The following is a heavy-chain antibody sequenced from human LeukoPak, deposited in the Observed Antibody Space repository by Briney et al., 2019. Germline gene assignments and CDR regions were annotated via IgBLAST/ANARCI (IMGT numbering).Heavy chain of an antibody. J-gene: IGHJ4*02. V-gene: IGHV3-53*01. D-gene: IGHD6-6*01. CDR1: GITVSSNY. CDR2: IYTGGNT. Sequence: GGSLRLSCAASGITVSSNYMSWVRQAPGKGLEWDSVIYTGGNTYYADSVKGRFTVSRDNSKNTLYLQMNSLRAEDTAVYYCARDNAPYTSSSSGLGLFDYWGQGTLVTVSS. CDR3: ARDNAPYTSSSSGLGLFDY.